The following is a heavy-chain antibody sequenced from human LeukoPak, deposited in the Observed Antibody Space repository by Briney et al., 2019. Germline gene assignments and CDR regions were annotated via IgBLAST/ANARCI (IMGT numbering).Heavy chain of an antibody. Sequence: SETLSLTCTVSGGSISRYYWSWIRQPPGKGLEWIGYIYYSGSTNYNPSLKSRVTISVDTSKNQFSLKLSSVTAADTAVYYCARSYDILTGYYLALDYWGQGTLVTVSS. CDR1: GGSISRYY. J-gene: IGHJ4*02. CDR2: IYYSGST. CDR3: ARSYDILTGYYLALDY. V-gene: IGHV4-59*01. D-gene: IGHD3-9*01.